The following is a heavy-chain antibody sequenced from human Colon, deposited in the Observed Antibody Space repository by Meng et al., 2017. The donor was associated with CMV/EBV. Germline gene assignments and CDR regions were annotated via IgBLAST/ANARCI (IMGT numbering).Heavy chain of an antibody. CDR3: ARSGGGMDV. Sequence: GGSLRLSCTLSGFTIHRHAMYWVRQAPGKGLEWVATIRPDGSQKFFADSVKGRFTISRDNSKNMQFLEMNSLRDEDTAVYYCARSGGGMDVWGQGTMVTVSS. J-gene: IGHJ6*02. CDR2: IRPDGSQK. V-gene: IGHV3-33*07. CDR1: GFTIHRHA.